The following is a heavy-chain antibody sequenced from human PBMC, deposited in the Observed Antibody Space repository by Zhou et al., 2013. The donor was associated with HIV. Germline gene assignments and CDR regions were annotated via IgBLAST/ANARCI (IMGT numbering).Heavy chain of an antibody. CDR1: GYTFTELS. Sequence: QVQLVQSGAEVKKPGASVKVSCKASGYTFTELSMHWVRQAPGQGLEWMGIINPSGGSTRYAQKFQGRVTMTRDTSTSTVYMELSSLRSEDTAVYYCARHRRYGDNSYSFDIWGKGQWSRLF. D-gene: IGHD4-17*01. V-gene: IGHV1-46*01. J-gene: IGHJ3*02. CDR3: ARHRRYGDNSYSFDI. CDR2: INPSGGST.